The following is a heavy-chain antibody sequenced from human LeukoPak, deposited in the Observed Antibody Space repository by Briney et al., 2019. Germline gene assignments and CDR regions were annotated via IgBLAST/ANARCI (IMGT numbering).Heavy chain of an antibody. CDR2: ISAYNGNT. V-gene: IGHV1-18*01. CDR1: GYTFTSYG. J-gene: IGHJ4*02. CDR3: ARDHLTMVRGTSDY. Sequence: ASVKVSCKASGYTFTSYGLSWVRQAPGQGLEWMGWISAYNGNTNYAQKLQGRVTMTTDTSTSTAYMELRSLRSDDTAVYYCARDHLTMVRGTSDYWGQGTLVTVSS. D-gene: IGHD3-10*01.